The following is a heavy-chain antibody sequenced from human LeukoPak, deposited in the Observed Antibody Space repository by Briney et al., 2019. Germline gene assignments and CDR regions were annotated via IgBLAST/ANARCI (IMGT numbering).Heavy chain of an antibody. J-gene: IGHJ4*02. D-gene: IGHD1-14*01. V-gene: IGHV4-39*07. CDR3: ARVPGAYRKYLDS. Sequence: SETLSLTCTVSGGSISSSSYYWGWIRQPPGKGLEWIGSLYYSGTTSYNPSLTSRVTISVDTSKNQFSLKLSSVTAADTAVYYCARVPGAYRKYLDSWGPGTLVTVSS. CDR2: LYYSGTT. CDR1: GGSISSSSYY.